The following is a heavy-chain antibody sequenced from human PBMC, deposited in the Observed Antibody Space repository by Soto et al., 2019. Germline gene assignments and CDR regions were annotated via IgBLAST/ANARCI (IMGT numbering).Heavy chain of an antibody. CDR1: GFTFNNYW. Sequence: TGGSLRLSCVASGFTFNNYWMSWVRLAPGKGLEWVSVISGNGGSTYYADSVKGRFTISRDNSKNTLYLQMNSLRAEDTAVYYCAKVGAPEIYYYYGMDVWGQGTTVTVSS. J-gene: IGHJ6*02. CDR3: AKVGAPEIYYYYGMDV. CDR2: ISGNGGST. V-gene: IGHV3-23*01.